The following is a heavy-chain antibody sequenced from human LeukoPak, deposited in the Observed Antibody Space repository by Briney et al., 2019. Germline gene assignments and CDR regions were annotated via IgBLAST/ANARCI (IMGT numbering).Heavy chain of an antibody. CDR3: ARLSTRLLDH. J-gene: IGHJ4*02. V-gene: IGHV5-51*01. Sequence: VESLKISCKGSAVTFNNYWIGWVRQLPGKGLDWMGIIYSPSFQGQVTMSVDKSINTAYLHWGSLKASDTAIYFCARLSTRLLDHWGQGTRVTVSS. CDR2: IY. CDR1: AVTFNNYW. D-gene: IGHD3-3*01.